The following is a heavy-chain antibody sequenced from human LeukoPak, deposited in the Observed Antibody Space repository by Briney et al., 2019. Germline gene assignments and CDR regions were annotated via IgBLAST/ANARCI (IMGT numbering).Heavy chain of an antibody. CDR2: IYYSGST. CDR3: ARTPWNIVATITTPAPLLFDN. D-gene: IGHD5-12*01. V-gene: IGHV4-59*01. Sequence: PSETLSLTCTVSGGSISSYYWSWIRQPPGKGLEWIGYIYYSGSTNYNPSLKSRVTISIDTSKNQFSLRLRSVTAADTAVYYCARTPWNIVATITTPAPLLFDNWGQGTLVTVSS. J-gene: IGHJ4*02. CDR1: GGSISSYY.